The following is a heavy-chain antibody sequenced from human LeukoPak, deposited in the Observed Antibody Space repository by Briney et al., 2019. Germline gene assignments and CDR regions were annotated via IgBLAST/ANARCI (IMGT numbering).Heavy chain of an antibody. CDR1: GFTFSDYY. D-gene: IGHD3-16*02. CDR2: ISSSGSTI. J-gene: IGHJ3*02. V-gene: IGHV3-11*04. CDR3: ASIQSTYDYVWGSYRYTGYDAFDI. Sequence: GGSLRLSCAASGFTFSDYYMSWIRQAPGKGLEWVSYISSSGSTIYYADSVKGRFTISRDNAKNSLYLQMNSLRAEDTAVYYCASIQSTYDYVWGSYRYTGYDAFDIWGQGTMVTVSS.